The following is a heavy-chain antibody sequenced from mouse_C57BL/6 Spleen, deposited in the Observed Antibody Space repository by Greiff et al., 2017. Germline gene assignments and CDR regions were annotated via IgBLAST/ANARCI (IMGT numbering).Heavy chain of an antibody. CDR1: GYSITSGYD. CDR3: AREAHYYAMDY. Sequence: DVHLVESGPGMVKPSQSLSLTCTVTGYSITSGYDWHWIRHFPGNKLEWMGYISYSGSTNYNPSLKSRISITHDTSKNHFFLKLNSVTTEDTATYYCAREAHYYAMDYWGQGTSVTVSS. CDR2: ISYSGST. V-gene: IGHV3-1*01. J-gene: IGHJ4*01.